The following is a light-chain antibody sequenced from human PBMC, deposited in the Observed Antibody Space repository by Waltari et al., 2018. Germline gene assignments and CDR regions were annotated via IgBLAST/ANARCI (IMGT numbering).Light chain of an antibody. CDR2: DVG. Sequence: QSALTQPASVSGSPGQSISISCTGTSRAGGGYNFVSCYQRLPGKAPKLRIYDVGNRPSGVSIRFSGSKSGNTASLIISGLQADDEADYYCCSYTRSGSLVFGGGTKLTVL. V-gene: IGLV2-14*03. CDR1: SRAGGGYNF. CDR3: CSYTRSGSLV. J-gene: IGLJ2*01.